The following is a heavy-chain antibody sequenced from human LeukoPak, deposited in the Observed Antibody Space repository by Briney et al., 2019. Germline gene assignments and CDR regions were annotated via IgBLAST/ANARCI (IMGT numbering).Heavy chain of an antibody. V-gene: IGHV4-59*01. D-gene: IGHD4-23*01. CDR3: ARETLVNGMDV. Sequence: SETPSLTCTVSGGSISSYYWSWIRQPPGKGLEWIGYIYYSGSTNYNPSLKSRVTISVDTSKNQFSLKLSSVTAADTAVYYCARETLVNGMDVWGQGTTVTVSS. CDR1: GGSISSYY. CDR2: IYYSGST. J-gene: IGHJ6*02.